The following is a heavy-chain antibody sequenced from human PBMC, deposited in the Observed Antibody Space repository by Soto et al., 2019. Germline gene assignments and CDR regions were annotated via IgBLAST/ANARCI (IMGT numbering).Heavy chain of an antibody. CDR3: ARRILLHDAFDI. J-gene: IGHJ3*02. CDR2: IYYSGST. CDR1: GGSISSSSYY. Sequence: PSETLSLTCTVSGGSISSSSYYWGWIRQPPGKGLEWIGSIYYSGSTYYNPSLKSRVTISVDTSKNQFSLKLSSVTAADTAVYYCARRILLHDAFDIWGQGTMVTVSS. V-gene: IGHV4-39*01.